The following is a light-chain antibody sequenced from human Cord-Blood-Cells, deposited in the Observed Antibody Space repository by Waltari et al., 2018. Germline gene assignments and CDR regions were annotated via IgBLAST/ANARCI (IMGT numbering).Light chain of an antibody. J-gene: IGLJ3*02. V-gene: IGLV1-36*01. CDR1: SSNIGNNA. Sequence: QSVLTQPPSVSDAPRQRVTISCSGSSSNIGNNAVNWYQQRPGKAPKLLIYYDDLLPSGVSDRFSGSNSGTSASLAISGLQSEDEADYYCAAWDDSLNGPVFGGGTKLTVL. CDR2: YDD. CDR3: AAWDDSLNGPV.